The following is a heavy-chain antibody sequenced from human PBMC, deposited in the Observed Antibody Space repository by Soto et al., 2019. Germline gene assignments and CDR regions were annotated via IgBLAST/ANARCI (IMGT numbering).Heavy chain of an antibody. CDR3: ARVATVTTSYYYYGMDV. Sequence: EVQLVESGGGLVQPGGSLRLSCAASGFTFSSYSMNWVRQAPGKGLEWVSYISSSSSTIYYADSVKGRFTISRDNAKNSLYLQMNSLRDEDTAVYYCARVATVTTSYYYYGMDVWGQGTTVTVSS. D-gene: IGHD4-17*01. V-gene: IGHV3-48*02. CDR1: GFTFSSYS. J-gene: IGHJ6*02. CDR2: ISSSSSTI.